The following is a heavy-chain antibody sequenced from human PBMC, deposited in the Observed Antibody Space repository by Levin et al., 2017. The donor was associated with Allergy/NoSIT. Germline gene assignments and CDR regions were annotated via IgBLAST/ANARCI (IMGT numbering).Heavy chain of an antibody. J-gene: IGHJ6*03. CDR1: GGSFSGYY. V-gene: IGHV4-34*01. CDR3: ARGPSSIAARPIGGYGFVNYYYYMDV. D-gene: IGHD6-6*01. CDR2: INHSGST. Sequence: SETLSLTCAVYGGSFSGYYWSWIRQPPGKGLEWIGEINHSGSTNYNPSLKSRVTISVDTSKNQFSLKLSSVTAADTAVYYCARGPSSIAARPIGGYGFVNYYYYMDVWGKGTTVTVSS.